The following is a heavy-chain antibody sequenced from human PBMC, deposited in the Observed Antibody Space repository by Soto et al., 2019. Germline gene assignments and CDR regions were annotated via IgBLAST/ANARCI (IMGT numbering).Heavy chain of an antibody. J-gene: IGHJ4*02. CDR2: VFYGGT. CDR3: AAYRGALYFDF. D-gene: IGHD4-4*01. CDR1: GRSMSSNY. Sequence: PSETLSLTCSVSGRSMSSNYWSWLRQSPDKGLEWLGYVFYGGTDYNPSLGGRVSMPVQTSKSQFSLTLSSVTAADTPVYYCAAYRGALYFDFWGQGIQVTVSS. V-gene: IGHV4-59*03.